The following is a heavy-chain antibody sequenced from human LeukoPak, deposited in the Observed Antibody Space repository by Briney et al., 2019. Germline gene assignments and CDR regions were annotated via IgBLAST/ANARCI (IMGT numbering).Heavy chain of an antibody. CDR1: GGSISSSSYY. V-gene: IGHV4-39*01. D-gene: IGHD1-26*01. J-gene: IGHJ4*02. Sequence: PSETLSLTCTASGGSISSSSYYWGWIRQPPGKGLEWIGSIYYSGSTYYNPFLKSRVTISVDTSKNQFSLKLSSVTAADTAVYYCARPGIVGSKVDYWGQGTLVTVSS. CDR2: IYYSGST. CDR3: ARPGIVGSKVDY.